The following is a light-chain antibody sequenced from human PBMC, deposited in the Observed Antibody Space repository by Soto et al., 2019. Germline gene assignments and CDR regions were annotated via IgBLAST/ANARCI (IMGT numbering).Light chain of an antibody. J-gene: IGKJ5*01. CDR3: QQRSNWHPIT. CDR1: QSVSSY. CDR2: DAS. V-gene: IGKV3-11*01. Sequence: EIVLTQSPATLSLSPAERATLSCRASQSVSSYLAWYQQKPGQASRRLIYDASNRATGIPARFSGSGSGTDFTLTISSLEPQDFAIYYCQQRSNWHPITFGQGTRLEI.